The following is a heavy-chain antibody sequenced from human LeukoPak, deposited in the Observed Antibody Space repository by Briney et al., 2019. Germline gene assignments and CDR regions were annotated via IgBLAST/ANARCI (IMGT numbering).Heavy chain of an antibody. CDR1: GGSLTITSYY. D-gene: IGHD1-1*01. J-gene: IGHJ4*02. V-gene: IGHV4-31*03. CDR2: IHPSGTT. CDR3: AGGQDPFKTGY. Sequence: SSETLSLTCSVSGGSLTITSYYWTWIRHHPEKGLEWIGYIHPSGTTYYNPSLQSRVTMSLDTSQNLFSLKLTSVTAADTAMYYCAGGQDPFKTGYWGQGTLVTVSS.